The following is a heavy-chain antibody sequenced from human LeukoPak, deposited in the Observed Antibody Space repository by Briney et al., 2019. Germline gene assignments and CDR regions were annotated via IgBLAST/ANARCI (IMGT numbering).Heavy chain of an antibody. CDR1: GFTFDDYG. CDR2: INWNGGST. CDR3: ARSETYYDILTGYYTANYFDY. J-gene: IGHJ4*02. D-gene: IGHD3-9*01. Sequence: GGSLRLSCAASGFTFDDYGMSWVRQAPGKGLEWVSGINWNGGSTGYADSVKGRFTISRDNAKNSLYLQMNSLRAEDTALYYCARSETYYDILTGYYTANYFDYWGQGTLVTVSS. V-gene: IGHV3-20*04.